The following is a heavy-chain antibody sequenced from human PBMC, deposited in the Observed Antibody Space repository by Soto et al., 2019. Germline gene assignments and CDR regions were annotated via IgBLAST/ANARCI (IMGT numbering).Heavy chain of an antibody. V-gene: IGHV3-23*01. CDR2: ISGSSGST. J-gene: IGHJ3*02. D-gene: IGHD3-22*01. CDR3: AKNSGYYYDAFDI. CDR1: GFIFSNNA. Sequence: EVQLLESGAGLVQPGGSLRLSCAASGFIFSNNAMSWVRQAPGKGLEWVSAISGSSGSTFHADSVKGRFTISRDNSKNTLYLQMNSLRAEDTALYYCAKNSGYYYDAFDIWGQGTMVTVSS.